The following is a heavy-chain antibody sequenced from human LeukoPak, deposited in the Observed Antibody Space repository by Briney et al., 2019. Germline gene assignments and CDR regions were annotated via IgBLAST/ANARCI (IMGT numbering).Heavy chain of an antibody. CDR1: GDSMSSSTYC. Sequence: SETLPLTCTVSGDSMSSSTYCWAWIRQPPGKGLEWIGSIFYGGRTYYNPSLKSRVTISTDTSKNQFSLKLTSVTAADTAVYYCARPLVGTARIDWGQGTLVTVSS. V-gene: IGHV4-39*01. CDR3: ARPLVGTARID. D-gene: IGHD5-18*01. CDR2: IFYGGRT. J-gene: IGHJ4*02.